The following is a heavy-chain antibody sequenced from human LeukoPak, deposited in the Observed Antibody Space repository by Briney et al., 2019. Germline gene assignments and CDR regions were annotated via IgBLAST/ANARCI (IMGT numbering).Heavy chain of an antibody. V-gene: IGHV4-34*01. CDR3: ARARYYDSSGYQKGAFDI. CDR1: GGSFSGYY. CDR2: INHSGST. D-gene: IGHD3-22*01. J-gene: IGHJ3*02. Sequence: SETLSLTCAVYGGSFSGYYWSWIRQPPGKGLEWIGEINHSGSTNYNPSLKSRVTISVDTSKNQFSLNLSSVTAADTAVYYCARARYYDSSGYQKGAFDIWGLGTMVTVSS.